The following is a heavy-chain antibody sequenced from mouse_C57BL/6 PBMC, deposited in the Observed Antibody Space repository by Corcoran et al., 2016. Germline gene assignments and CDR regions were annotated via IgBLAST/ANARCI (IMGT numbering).Heavy chain of an antibody. D-gene: IGHD4-1*01. CDR1: GYTFTDYY. V-gene: IGHV1-19*01. Sequence: EFQLQQSGPVLVKPGASVKMSCKASGYTFTDYYMNWVKQSHGKSLEWIGVINPYNGGTSYNQKFKGKATLTVDKSSSTAYMELNSLTSEDAAVYYCEREGDGGKPVTGYWGEGTTLTVSS. J-gene: IGHJ2*01. CDR2: INPYNGGT. CDR3: EREGDGGKPVTGY.